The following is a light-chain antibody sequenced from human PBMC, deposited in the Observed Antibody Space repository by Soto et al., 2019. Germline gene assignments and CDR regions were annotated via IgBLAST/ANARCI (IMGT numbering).Light chain of an antibody. V-gene: IGKV2-30*02. Sequence: DVVMTQSPLSLPVTLGQPASISCRSSQSLIHSDGNTYLNWFQQRPGQSPRRLIYEVSDRDSGGRDRFGGSGSGTDFTLKISRVEAEDVGVYYCMQGTHWPWTVGQGTEVEIK. CDR1: QSLIHSDGNTY. CDR2: EVS. J-gene: IGKJ1*01. CDR3: MQGTHWPWT.